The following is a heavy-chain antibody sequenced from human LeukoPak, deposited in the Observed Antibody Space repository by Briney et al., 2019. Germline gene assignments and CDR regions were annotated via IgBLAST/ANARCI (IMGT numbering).Heavy chain of an antibody. Sequence: GGSPRLSCAASGFTFSSYWMHWVRQAPGNGLVWVSRINGDGSSTTYVDSVMGRFTISRDNAKNTLYLQMNSVRAEDTAVYYCARGNIAAAGIHYWGQGTLVIVSS. CDR2: INGDGSST. CDR3: ARGNIAAAGIHY. D-gene: IGHD6-13*01. CDR1: GFTFSSYW. V-gene: IGHV3-74*01. J-gene: IGHJ4*02.